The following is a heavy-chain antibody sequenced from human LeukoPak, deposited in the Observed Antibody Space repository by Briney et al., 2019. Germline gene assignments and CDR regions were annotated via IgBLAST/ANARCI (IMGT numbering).Heavy chain of an antibody. Sequence: SQTLSLTCTVSGGSVSSGSNYWNWIRQPAGKGLEWIGRIYTSGSTNYNPSLKSRVTISVDTSKNQFSLKLSSVTAADTAVYYCARQNPQYYYDSKWLTGGSFDIWGQGTMVTVSS. J-gene: IGHJ3*02. CDR1: GGSVSSGSNY. V-gene: IGHV4-61*02. CDR2: IYTSGST. CDR3: ARQNPQYYYDSKWLTGGSFDI. D-gene: IGHD3-22*01.